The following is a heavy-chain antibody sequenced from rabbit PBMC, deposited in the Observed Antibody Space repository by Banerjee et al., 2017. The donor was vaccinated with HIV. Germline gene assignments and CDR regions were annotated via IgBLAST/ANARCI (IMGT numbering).Heavy chain of an antibody. V-gene: IGHV1S40*01. Sequence: QLLEESGGDLVKPGASLTLTCTASGFSFSSSYYMCWVRQAPGKGLEWIACIYAGSSGSTYYASWAKGRFTISKTSSTTVTLQMTSLTAADTATYFCARVAGSSYYWGQGTLVTVS. J-gene: IGHJ3*01. CDR1: GFSFSSSYY. CDR3: ARVAGSSYY. CDR2: IYAGSSGST. D-gene: IGHD8-1*01.